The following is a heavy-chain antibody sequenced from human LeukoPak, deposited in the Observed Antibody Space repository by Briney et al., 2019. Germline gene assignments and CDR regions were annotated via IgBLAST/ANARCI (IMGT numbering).Heavy chain of an antibody. V-gene: IGHV4-61*02. CDR2: IYTSGST. CDR3: ARGYSSGWYED. CDR1: GGSISSGSYY. D-gene: IGHD6-19*01. J-gene: IGHJ4*02. Sequence: PSETLSLTCTVSGGSISSGSYYWSWIRQPAGKGLEWIGRIYTSGSTNYNPSLKSRVTISVGTSKNQFSLKLSSVTAADTAVYYCARGYSSGWYEDWGQGTLVTVSS.